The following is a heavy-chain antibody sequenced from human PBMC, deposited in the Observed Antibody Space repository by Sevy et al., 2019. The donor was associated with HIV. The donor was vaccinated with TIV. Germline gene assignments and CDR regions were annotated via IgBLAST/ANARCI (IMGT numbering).Heavy chain of an antibody. CDR2: ISYDGSKK. D-gene: IGHD2-2*01. Sequence: GGSLRLSCAASGFTFSSYAIHWVRQAPGKGLEWVAVISYDGSKKYYADSVKGRITISRDNSKNTLYLQMNSLRVEDTAVYYCARDRSSSWINYYFDYWGQGTLVTVSS. V-gene: IGHV3-30*04. J-gene: IGHJ4*02. CDR3: ARDRSSSWINYYFDY. CDR1: GFTFSSYA.